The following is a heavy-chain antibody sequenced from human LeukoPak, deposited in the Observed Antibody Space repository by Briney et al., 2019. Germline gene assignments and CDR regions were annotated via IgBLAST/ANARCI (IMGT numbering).Heavy chain of an antibody. J-gene: IGHJ4*02. D-gene: IGHD1-26*01. CDR2: INPNSGGT. CDR3: ARDGRFPPEPLPRYFDY. CDR1: GYTFTGYY. Sequence: ASVKVSCKASGYTFTGYYMHWVRQAPGQGLEWMGWINPNSGGTNYAQKFQGRVTMTRDTSISTAYMEPSRLRSDDTAVYYCARDGRFPPEPLPRYFDYWGQGTLVTVSS. V-gene: IGHV1-2*02.